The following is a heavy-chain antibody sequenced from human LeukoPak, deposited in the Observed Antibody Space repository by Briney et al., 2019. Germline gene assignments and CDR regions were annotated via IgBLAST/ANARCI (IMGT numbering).Heavy chain of an antibody. J-gene: IGHJ4*02. CDR2: IDSGDSYT. CDR3: ARHRGYSGYDQLYFDY. D-gene: IGHD5-12*01. Sequence: GESLQIYCQGSGHSFTSYWIRWAGQMTGKGREWMGRIDSGDSYTNYTPSFQGHVTISTDKSNSTAYLQWSSLKASDTAMYYCARHRGYSGYDQLYFDYWGQGTLVTVSS. CDR1: GHSFTSYW. V-gene: IGHV5-10-1*01.